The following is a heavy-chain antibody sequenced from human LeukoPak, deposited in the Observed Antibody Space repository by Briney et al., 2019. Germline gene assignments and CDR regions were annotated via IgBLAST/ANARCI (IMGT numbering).Heavy chain of an antibody. Sequence: GGSLRLSCAASGFTFSNAWMSWVRQAPGKGLEWVGRIKSKTDGGTTDYAAPVKGRFTISRDDSKNTLYLQMNSLKTEDTAVYYCTTDRSIRRMIDAFDIWGQGTMVTVSS. CDR1: GFTFSNAW. CDR2: IKSKTDGGTT. J-gene: IGHJ3*02. D-gene: IGHD3-16*01. V-gene: IGHV3-15*01. CDR3: TTDRSIRRMIDAFDI.